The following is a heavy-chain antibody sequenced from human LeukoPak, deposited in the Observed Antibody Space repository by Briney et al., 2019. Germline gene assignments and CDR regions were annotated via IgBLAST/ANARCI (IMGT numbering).Heavy chain of an antibody. D-gene: IGHD3-22*01. CDR3: ARTTYYYDSSGYWVY. CDR2: INWDGSNT. CDR1: GGTMDDYG. V-gene: IGHV3-20*04. J-gene: IGHJ4*02. Sequence: PGGSLRLSCAASGGTMDDYGMSWVRQAPGKGLEWVSGINWDGSNTYYAESVKGRFTISRDSAENSLYLQMNSLRAEDTAVYYCARTTYYYDSSGYWVYWGQGTLVTVSS.